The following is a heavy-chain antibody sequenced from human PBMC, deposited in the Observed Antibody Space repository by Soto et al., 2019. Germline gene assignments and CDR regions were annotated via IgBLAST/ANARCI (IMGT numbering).Heavy chain of an antibody. Sequence: EVQLVESGGGLVQPGGSLRLSCTASKFTFSTYWMTWVRQAPGNGLEWVANINEDGSERHYVDSVKGRFTISRDNSKNSLHLQMDSLTAEDTAVYYCARDLEAVAGTTLTFDPWGQGTLVTVSS. CDR3: ARDLEAVAGTTLTFDP. D-gene: IGHD6-19*01. J-gene: IGHJ5*02. CDR2: INEDGSER. CDR1: KFTFSTYW. V-gene: IGHV3-7*04.